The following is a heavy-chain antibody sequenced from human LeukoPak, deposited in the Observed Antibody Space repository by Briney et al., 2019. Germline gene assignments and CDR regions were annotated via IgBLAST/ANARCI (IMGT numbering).Heavy chain of an antibody. CDR1: GFTFSSYG. J-gene: IGHJ2*01. Sequence: GGSLRLSCAASGFTFSSYGMHWVRLAPGKGLEWVSSISSSSTYMYYADSVKGRFTISRDNAKKSLYLQMNSLRAEDTAMYYCARVNYGGYGTDWYFDLWGRGTLVTVSS. CDR2: ISSSSTYM. CDR3: ARVNYGGYGTDWYFDL. D-gene: IGHD4-17*01. V-gene: IGHV3-21*01.